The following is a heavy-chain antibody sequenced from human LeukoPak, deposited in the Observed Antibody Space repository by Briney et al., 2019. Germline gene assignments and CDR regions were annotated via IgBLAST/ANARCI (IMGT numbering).Heavy chain of an antibody. CDR3: ARASPVTPGGY. CDR1: GFTFSSYA. Sequence: GGSLRLSCAASGFTFSSYAMHWVRQAPGKGLEWVAVISYDGSDKYYADSVKGRFTISRDNSKNTLYLQMNSLRAEDTAVYYCARASPVTPGGYWGQGTLVTVSS. J-gene: IGHJ4*02. CDR2: ISYDGSDK. D-gene: IGHD4-11*01. V-gene: IGHV3-30-3*01.